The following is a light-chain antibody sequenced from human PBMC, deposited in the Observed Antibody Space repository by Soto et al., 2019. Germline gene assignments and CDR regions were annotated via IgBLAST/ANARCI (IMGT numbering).Light chain of an antibody. Sequence: EIVLTQSPGTLSLSPGERATLSCRASQSISSTSLAWYQQKPGQAPSLLIYGASSRATGIPDKFSGSGSGTDFTLTISRLEPEDFAVYYWQQYGSSPITFGQGTRLEIK. V-gene: IGKV3-20*01. CDR1: QSISSTS. CDR2: GAS. CDR3: QQYGSSPIT. J-gene: IGKJ5*01.